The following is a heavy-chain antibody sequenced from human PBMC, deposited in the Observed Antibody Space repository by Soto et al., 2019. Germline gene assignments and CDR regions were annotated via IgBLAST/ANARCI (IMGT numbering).Heavy chain of an antibody. CDR2: ISYDGSNK. V-gene: IGHV3-30*18. J-gene: IGHJ6*02. D-gene: IGHD6-19*01. Sequence: PVGSLRLSCAASEFTFSSYDMHWVRQAPGKGLEWVADISYDGSNKYYADSVKGRFTISRDNSKNTLYLQMSRLRAEDTAVYYCVKDGSSGWRYCYGMDFWGQGTTVTVSS. CDR3: VKDGSSGWRYCYGMDF. CDR1: EFTFSSYD.